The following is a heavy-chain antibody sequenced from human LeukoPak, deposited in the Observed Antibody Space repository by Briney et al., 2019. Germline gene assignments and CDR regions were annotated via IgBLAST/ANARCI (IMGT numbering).Heavy chain of an antibody. Sequence: SETLSLTCAVSGGSISSSNWWSWVRQPPGKGLEWIGGIYHSGSTNYNPSLKSRVTISVDKSKNQSSLKLSSVTAADTAVYYCARDEGILWFGESHNWFDPWGQGTLVTVSS. CDR3: ARDEGILWFGESHNWFDP. J-gene: IGHJ5*02. D-gene: IGHD3-10*01. CDR1: GGSISSSNW. V-gene: IGHV4-4*02. CDR2: IYHSGST.